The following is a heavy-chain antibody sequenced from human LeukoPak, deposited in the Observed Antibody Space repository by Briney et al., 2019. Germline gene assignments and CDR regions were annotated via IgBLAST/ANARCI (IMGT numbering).Heavy chain of an antibody. D-gene: IGHD3-3*01. V-gene: IGHV4-59*01. CDR1: GGSISSYY. CDR2: IYYSGST. CDR3: ARLSPSQGGSITIFGVAKGFFDY. Sequence: TSETLSLTCTVSGGSISSYYWSWIRQPPGKGLEWIGYIYYSGSTNYNPSLKSRVTISVDTSKNQFSLKLSSVTAADTAVYYCARLSPSQGGSITIFGVAKGFFDYWGQGTLVTVSS. J-gene: IGHJ4*02.